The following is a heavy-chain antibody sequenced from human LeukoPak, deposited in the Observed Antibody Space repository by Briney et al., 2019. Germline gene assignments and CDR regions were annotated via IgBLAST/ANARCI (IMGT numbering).Heavy chain of an antibody. CDR1: GFTFSSFA. Sequence: AGGSLRLSCAASGFTFSSFAMSWVRQAPGKGLEWVSVISGSGSTTYYADSVKGRFTISRDNAKNSLYLQMNSLRAEDTAVYYCARAVAAAGDYWGQGTLVTVSS. CDR2: ISGSGSTT. V-gene: IGHV3-23*01. CDR3: ARAVAAAGDY. D-gene: IGHD6-13*01. J-gene: IGHJ4*02.